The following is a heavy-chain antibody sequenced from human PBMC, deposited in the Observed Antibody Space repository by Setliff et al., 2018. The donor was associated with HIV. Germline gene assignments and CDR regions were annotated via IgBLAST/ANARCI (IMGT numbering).Heavy chain of an antibody. CDR1: GYSISSGYY. CDR2: IYHSGST. J-gene: IGHJ4*02. Sequence: PSETLSLTCTVSGYSISSGYYWGWIRQPPGKGLEWIGSIYHSGSTYYNPSLKSRVTISVDTSKNQFSLKLSSVTAADTAVYYCARAFLYYNFWSGYYHLDYWGQGTLVTVSS. V-gene: IGHV4-38-2*02. D-gene: IGHD3-3*01. CDR3: ARAFLYYNFWSGYYHLDY.